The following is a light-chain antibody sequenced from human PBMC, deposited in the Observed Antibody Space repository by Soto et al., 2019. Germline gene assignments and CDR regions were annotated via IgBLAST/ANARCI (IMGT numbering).Light chain of an antibody. CDR2: GAS. CDR1: QSVSTNF. V-gene: IGKV3-20*01. J-gene: IGKJ1*01. CDR3: QQYGRTSWT. Sequence: EIVLTPSPGTLFLSPGEGATLSCRASQSVSTNFFAWYQQKPGQAPRLLIYGASTRATGIPDRFSGSASGTDFTLTISRLEPEDFAVYYCQQYGRTSWTFGQGTKV.